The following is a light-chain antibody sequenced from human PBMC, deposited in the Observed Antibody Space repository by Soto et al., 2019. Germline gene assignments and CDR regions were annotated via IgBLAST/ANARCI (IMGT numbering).Light chain of an antibody. CDR2: EVS. CDR1: SSDVGSYNL. V-gene: IGLV2-23*02. J-gene: IGLJ1*01. CDR3: CSYAGSSTFYV. Sequence: LTHPASVSGSPGQSITISCTGTSSDVGSYNLVSWYQQHPGKAPKLMIYEVSKRPSGVSNRFSGSKSGNTASLTISGLQAEDEADYYCCSYAGSSTFYVFGTGTKVTVL.